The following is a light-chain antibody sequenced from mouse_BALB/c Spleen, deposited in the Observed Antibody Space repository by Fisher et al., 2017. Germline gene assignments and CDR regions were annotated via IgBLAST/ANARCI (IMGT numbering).Light chain of an antibody. V-gene: IGKV4-57-1*01. CDR3: QQGSSIPFT. J-gene: IGKJ4*01. CDR1: SSVSSSY. Sequence: DIVLTQSTAIMSASPGEKVTMTCRASSSVSSSYLHWYQQKSGASPKLWIYSTSNLASGVPARFSGSGSGTSYSLTIGTMEAEDVATYYCQQGSSIPFTFGSGTKLEIK. CDR2: STS.